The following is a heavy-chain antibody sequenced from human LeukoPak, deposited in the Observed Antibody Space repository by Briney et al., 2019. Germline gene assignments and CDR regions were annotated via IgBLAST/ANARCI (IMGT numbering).Heavy chain of an antibody. CDR2: IYCSGST. J-gene: IGHJ4*02. CDR1: GGSISSSSYY. Sequence: SETLPLTCTVSGGSISSSSYYWGWIRQPPGKGLEWIGSIYCSGSTYYNPSLKSRVTISVDTSKNQFSLKLSSVTAADTAVYYCARYSPHYGSGSYHYWGQGTLVTVSS. D-gene: IGHD3-10*01. CDR3: ARYSPHYGSGSYHY. V-gene: IGHV4-39*07.